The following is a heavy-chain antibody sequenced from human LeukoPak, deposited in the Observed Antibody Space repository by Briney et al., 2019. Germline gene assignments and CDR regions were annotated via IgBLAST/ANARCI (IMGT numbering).Heavy chain of an antibody. Sequence: PSETLSLTCTVSGGSISSSSYYWGWIRRPPGKGLEWIGSIYYSGSTYYNPSLKSRVTISVDTSKNQFSLKLSSVTAADTAVYYCARQIYSYGPNFDYWGQGTLVTVSS. CDR2: IYYSGST. J-gene: IGHJ4*02. CDR3: ARQIYSYGPNFDY. CDR1: GGSISSSSYY. D-gene: IGHD5-18*01. V-gene: IGHV4-39*01.